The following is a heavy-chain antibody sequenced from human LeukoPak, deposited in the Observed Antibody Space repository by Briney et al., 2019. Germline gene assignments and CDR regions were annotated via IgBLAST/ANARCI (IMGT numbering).Heavy chain of an antibody. Sequence: SETLSLTCTVSGGSISSSSYYWGWIRQPPGKGLEWIGTFYYSGSTYYNPSLKSRVTISVDTSKNQFSLKLSSVTAADTAVYYCARGLWFGDENPPYFDYWGQGILVTVSS. J-gene: IGHJ4*02. V-gene: IGHV4-39*07. D-gene: IGHD3-10*01. CDR2: FYYSGST. CDR1: GGSISSSSYY. CDR3: ARGLWFGDENPPYFDY.